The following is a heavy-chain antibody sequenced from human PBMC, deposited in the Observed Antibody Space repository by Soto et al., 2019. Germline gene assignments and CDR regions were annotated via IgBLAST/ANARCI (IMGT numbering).Heavy chain of an antibody. Sequence: ASETLSLTCTVSGVTVISGSYYWSWIRQPPGKGLEWIGYIYNSRSTNYNPSLKSRVSISVDTSKNQFSLKLSSVTAADTAVYYCARLDEALDYWGQGTLVTVSS. CDR3: ARLDEALDY. CDR2: IYNSRST. J-gene: IGHJ4*02. CDR1: GVTVISGSYY. V-gene: IGHV4-61*01.